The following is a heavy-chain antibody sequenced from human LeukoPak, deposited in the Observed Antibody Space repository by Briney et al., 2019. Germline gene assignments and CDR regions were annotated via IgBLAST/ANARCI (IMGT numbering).Heavy chain of an antibody. J-gene: IGHJ6*04. Sequence: GGSLRLSCAASGFTFSSYWMHWVRQAPGKGLVWVSRINSDGSSTSYADSVKGRFTISRDNAKNTPYLQMNSLRAEDTAVYYCARDRGLYGMDVWGKGTTVTVSS. CDR3: ARDRGLYGMDV. V-gene: IGHV3-74*01. CDR1: GFTFSSYW. CDR2: INSDGSST.